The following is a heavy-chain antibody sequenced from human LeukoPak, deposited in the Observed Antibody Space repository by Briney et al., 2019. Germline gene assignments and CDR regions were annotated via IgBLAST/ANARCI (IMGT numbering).Heavy chain of an antibody. D-gene: IGHD1-26*01. V-gene: IGHV4-59*01. J-gene: IGHJ4*02. CDR2: IYYSGST. CDR3: ARETRELPDY. Sequence: GLEWIGYIYYSGSTNYNPSLKSRVTISVDTSKNQFSLKLSSVTAADTAVYYCARETRELPDYWGQGTLVTVSS.